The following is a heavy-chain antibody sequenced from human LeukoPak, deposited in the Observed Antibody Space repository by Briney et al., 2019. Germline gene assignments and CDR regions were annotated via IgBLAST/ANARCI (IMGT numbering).Heavy chain of an antibody. CDR1: GFTFAAYA. J-gene: IGHJ4*02. CDR3: SRILGRSWSGGFDY. V-gene: IGHV3-49*03. CDR2: IRNKAYGGTI. Sequence: PGGSLRLSCTASGFTFAAYAMSWFRQAPGKGLEWVGFIRNKAYGGTIEYAASVKGRFTISRDDSESTAYLQMNSLKTEDTAVYYCSRILGRSWSGGFDYWGQGTLVTVSS. D-gene: IGHD3-10*01.